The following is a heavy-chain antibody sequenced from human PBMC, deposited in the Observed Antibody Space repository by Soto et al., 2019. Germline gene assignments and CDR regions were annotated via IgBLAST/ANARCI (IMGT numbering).Heavy chain of an antibody. D-gene: IGHD4-17*01. Sequence: PSETLSLTCTVSGASFISSYWSWIRQPPGKGLEWIGYIYYSGSTNYNPSLKSRVTISVDTSKNQFSLKLSSVTAADTAVDDCARGLRYFDYWGQGTLVTVYS. CDR2: IYYSGST. CDR1: GASFISSY. J-gene: IGHJ4*02. CDR3: ARGLRYFDY. V-gene: IGHV4-59*01.